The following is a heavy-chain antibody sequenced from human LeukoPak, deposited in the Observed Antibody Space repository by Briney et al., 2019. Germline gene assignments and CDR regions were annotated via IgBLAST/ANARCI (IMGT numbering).Heavy chain of an antibody. CDR1: GFTFSRYR. V-gene: IGHV3-21*01. CDR2: ISSTSSYI. Sequence: GGSLRLSCAASGFTFSRYRMNWVRQAPGKGLEWVSYISSTSSYIYYIDSVKGRFTISRDNAKNSLYLQMNSLGAEDTAVYYCARDWQFVGYSWDYWGQGTLVTVSS. CDR3: ARDWQFVGYSWDY. J-gene: IGHJ4*02. D-gene: IGHD2-15*01.